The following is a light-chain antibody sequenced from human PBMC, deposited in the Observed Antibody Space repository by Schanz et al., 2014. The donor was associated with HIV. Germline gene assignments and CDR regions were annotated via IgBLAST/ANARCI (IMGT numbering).Light chain of an antibody. Sequence: QSVLAQPPSVSGAPGQRVTISCTGTSSNIGAGYDVHWYQLLPGTAPTLLIFDNTNRPSGVPARFSGSKSGSSASLAISGLRSEDEADYYCAAWDDSLSAVVFGGGTKLTVL. CDR3: AAWDDSLSAVV. CDR2: DNT. CDR1: SSNIGAGYD. J-gene: IGLJ2*01. V-gene: IGLV1-40*01.